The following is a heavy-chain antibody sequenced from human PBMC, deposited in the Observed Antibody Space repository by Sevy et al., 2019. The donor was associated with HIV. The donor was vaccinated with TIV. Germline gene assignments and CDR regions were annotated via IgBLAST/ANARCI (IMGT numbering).Heavy chain of an antibody. CDR1: GYTFTGYY. D-gene: IGHD2-2*01. V-gene: IGHV1-2*02. CDR3: VIIGYCSSTSCSPYYYYGMDV. Sequence: ASVKVSCKASGYTFTGYYMHWVRQAPGQGLEWMGWINPNSGGTNYAQKFQGRVTMTRDTSISTAYMELSRLRSDDTAVYYCVIIGYCSSTSCSPYYYYGMDVWGQGTTVTVSS. CDR2: INPNSGGT. J-gene: IGHJ6*02.